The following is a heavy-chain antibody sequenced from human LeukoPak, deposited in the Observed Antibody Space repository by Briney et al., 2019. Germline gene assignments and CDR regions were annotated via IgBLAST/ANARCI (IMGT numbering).Heavy chain of an antibody. Sequence: GGSLRLSCAASGFTFSSYEMNWVRQAPGKGLEWVSYISSSGSTIYYADSVKGRFTISRDNAKNSLYLQMNSLRAEDTAVYYCARDKARSGDPTPFDYWGQGTLVTVSS. V-gene: IGHV3-48*03. J-gene: IGHJ4*02. CDR1: GFTFSSYE. CDR3: ARDKARSGDPTPFDY. CDR2: ISSSGSTI. D-gene: IGHD4-17*01.